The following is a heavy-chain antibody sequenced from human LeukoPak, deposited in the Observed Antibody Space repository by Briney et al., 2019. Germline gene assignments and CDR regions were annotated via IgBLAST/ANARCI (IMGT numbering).Heavy chain of an antibody. CDR2: ISAYNGNT. J-gene: IGHJ4*02. CDR1: GYTFTSYG. CDR3: ARHLYHDDFWSGYIDY. V-gene: IGHV1-18*01. D-gene: IGHD3-3*01. Sequence: ALVKVSCKASGYTFTSYGISWVRQAPGQGLEWMGWISAYNGNTNYAQKLQGRVTMTTDTSTSTAYMELRSLRSEDTAVYYCARHLYHDDFWSGYIDYWGQGSLLTISS.